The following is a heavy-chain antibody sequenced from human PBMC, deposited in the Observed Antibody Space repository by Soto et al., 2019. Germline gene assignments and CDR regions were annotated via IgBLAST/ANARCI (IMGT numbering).Heavy chain of an antibody. CDR1: GLSLSSYF. V-gene: IGHV3-30*18. D-gene: IGHD3-10*01. J-gene: IGHJ6*02. CDR2: ISYDGSNK. CDR3: AKDQIAMVRGIEVPMDV. Sequence: GGSLTLSCAAAGLSLSSYFTHWVSQAPEKGLEWVAVISYDGSNKYYADSVKDPFTISRDNSKNTLYLQMNSLRAEDTAVYYCAKDQIAMVRGIEVPMDVWRQGTTVTVSS.